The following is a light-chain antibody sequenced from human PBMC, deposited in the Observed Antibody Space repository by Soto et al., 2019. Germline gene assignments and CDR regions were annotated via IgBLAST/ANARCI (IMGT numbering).Light chain of an antibody. CDR2: DAS. CDR1: QSLSSN. J-gene: IGKJ5*01. Sequence: EIVMTQSPASLSVSPGKRATLSCRASQSLSSNLAWYQKKPGQDPRLIIYDASTRATGIPARFSGSGSGTEFNLTISRLQPEDFAFYYCQQYSNWPRTFGQGTRLEIK. CDR3: QQYSNWPRT. V-gene: IGKV3-15*01.